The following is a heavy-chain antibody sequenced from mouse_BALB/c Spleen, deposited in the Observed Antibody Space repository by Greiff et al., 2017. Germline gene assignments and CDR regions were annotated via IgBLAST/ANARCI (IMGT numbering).Heavy chain of an antibody. V-gene: IGHV2-2*02. CDR3: GRRGIYYAMDY. Sequence: QVQLKQSGPSLVQPSQSLSITCTVSGFSLTSYGVHWVRQSPGKGLEWLGVIWRGGSTDYNAAFISRLSISKDNSKSQVFFKMNSLQANDTAIYYCGRRGIYYAMDYWGQGTSVTVSS. J-gene: IGHJ4*01. CDR2: IWRGGST. CDR1: GFSLTSYG.